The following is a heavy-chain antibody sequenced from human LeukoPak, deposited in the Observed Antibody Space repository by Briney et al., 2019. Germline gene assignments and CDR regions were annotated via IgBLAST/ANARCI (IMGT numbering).Heavy chain of an antibody. D-gene: IGHD3-22*01. Sequence: GGSLRLSCAASGFTSSSYVMHWVRQAPGKGLEWVAVISYDGSNKYYADSVKGRFTISRDNSKNTLYLQMNSLRAEDTAVYYCAKEGLTYYYDSSGYSGAFDIWGQGTMVTVSS. CDR2: ISYDGSNK. CDR3: AKEGLTYYYDSSGYSGAFDI. V-gene: IGHV3-30-3*01. J-gene: IGHJ3*02. CDR1: GFTSSSYV.